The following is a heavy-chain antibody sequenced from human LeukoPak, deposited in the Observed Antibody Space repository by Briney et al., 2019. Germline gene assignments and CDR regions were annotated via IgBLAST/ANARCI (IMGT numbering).Heavy chain of an antibody. D-gene: IGHD3-10*02. Sequence: GGSLRLSCAASEFTFSSYEMNWVRQAPGKGLEWVSYISSSGSTILYADPVKGRSTISRDNAKNSLFLQMNSLRAGDTAVYYCAELGITMIGGVWGKGTTVTISS. CDR1: EFTFSSYE. CDR3: AELGITMIGGV. J-gene: IGHJ6*04. CDR2: ISSSGSTI. V-gene: IGHV3-48*03.